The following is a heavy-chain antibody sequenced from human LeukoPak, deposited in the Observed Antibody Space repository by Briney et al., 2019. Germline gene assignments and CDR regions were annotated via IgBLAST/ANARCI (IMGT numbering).Heavy chain of an antibody. J-gene: IGHJ4*02. CDR1: GGTFSSYA. CDR2: IIPIFGTA. V-gene: IGHV1-69*13. D-gene: IGHD6-19*01. CDR3: AREGGYSSGWYVLDY. Sequence: GASVKVSCKASGGTFSSYAISWVRQAPGQGLEWMGGIIPIFGTANYAQKFQGRVTITADESTSTAYMELSSLRSEDTAVYYCAREGGYSSGWYVLDYWGQGTLVTVSS.